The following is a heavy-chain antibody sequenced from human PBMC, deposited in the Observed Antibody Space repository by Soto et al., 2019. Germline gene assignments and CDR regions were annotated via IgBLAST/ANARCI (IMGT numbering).Heavy chain of an antibody. D-gene: IGHD2-8*02. V-gene: IGHV4-34*01. CDR1: GGSFSGYY. CDR3: ARDKITGLFDY. Sequence: SETLSLTCAVYGGSFSGYYWTWIRQPPGTGLEWIGEINHSGSTNYNPSLKSRVTISVDTSKNQFSLKLTSVTAADTAVYHCARDKITGLFDYWGQGTLVTDS. J-gene: IGHJ4*02. CDR2: INHSGST.